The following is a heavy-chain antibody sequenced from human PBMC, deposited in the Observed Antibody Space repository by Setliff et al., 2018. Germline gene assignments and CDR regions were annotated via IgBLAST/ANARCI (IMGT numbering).Heavy chain of an antibody. J-gene: IGHJ2*01. D-gene: IGHD5-12*01. CDR1: GGSISNSTFY. V-gene: IGHV4-39*07. Sequence: PSETLSLTCTVSGGSISNSTFYWGWIRQPPGKGLEWIGSINYYGNIFDDGTTYSTYYNPSLKSRATISIDTSKSQFSLKLSSMTAADTALYYCARNPDFLQYSFDLWGRGTLVTVSS. CDR3: ARNPDFLQYSFDL. CDR2: INYYGNIFDDGTTYST.